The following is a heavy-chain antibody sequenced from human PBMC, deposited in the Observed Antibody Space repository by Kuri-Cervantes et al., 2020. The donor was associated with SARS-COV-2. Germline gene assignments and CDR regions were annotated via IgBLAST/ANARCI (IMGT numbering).Heavy chain of an antibody. D-gene: IGHD3-3*01. CDR3: ARADTGRDNFWSGYADY. CDR1: GFTFSSYG. Sequence: SLKISCAASGFTFSSYGMHWVRQAPGKGLEWVAVIWYGGSNKYYADSVKGRFTISRDNSKNTLYLQMNSLRAEDTAVYYCARADTGRDNFWSGYADYWGQGTLVTVSS. CDR2: IWYGGSNK. V-gene: IGHV3-33*08. J-gene: IGHJ4*02.